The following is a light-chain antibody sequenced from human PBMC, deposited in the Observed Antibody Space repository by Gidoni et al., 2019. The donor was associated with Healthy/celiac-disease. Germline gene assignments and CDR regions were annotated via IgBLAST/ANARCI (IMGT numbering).Light chain of an antibody. V-gene: IGKV3-11*01. CDR3: QQRSNWPLT. Sequence: EIVLTQSPATLSLSPGERATLSGRASQSVSSYLAWYQQNPGQAPRLLIYDASNRATGIPARFSGSVSGTDFTLTISSLDPEDFAVYYCQQRSNWPLTFGPGTKVDIK. J-gene: IGKJ3*01. CDR1: QSVSSY. CDR2: DAS.